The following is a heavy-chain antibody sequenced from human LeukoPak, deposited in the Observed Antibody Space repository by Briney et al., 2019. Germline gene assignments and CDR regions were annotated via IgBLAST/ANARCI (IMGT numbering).Heavy chain of an antibody. CDR3: GRADGYSYVYGGNNWFDP. D-gene: IGHD5-18*01. J-gene: IGHJ5*02. Sequence: ASVKVSCTASGYTFTGSYMHWVRQAPGQGLEWMGWINPNSGGTNYAQKIQGRVTMTRDTSISTAYMELSRLRSDDTAVYYCGRADGYSYVYGGNNWFDPWGQGTLVTVSS. CDR2: INPNSGGT. V-gene: IGHV1-2*02. CDR1: GYTFTGSY.